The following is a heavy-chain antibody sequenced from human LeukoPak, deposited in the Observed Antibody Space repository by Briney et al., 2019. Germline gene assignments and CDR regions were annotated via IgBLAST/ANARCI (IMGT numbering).Heavy chain of an antibody. V-gene: IGHV6-1*01. CDR2: TYYRSKWYN. CDR3: AREIAAAEYYYQYYYMDV. CDR1: GDTVSSNSAA. Sequence: SQTLSLTCAISGDTVSSNSAAWNWIRQSPSRGLEWLGRTYYRSKWYNDYAVSVKSRITINPDTSKHQYSLKLSSVTAADTAVYYCAREIAAAEYYYQYYYMDVWGKGTTVTISS. D-gene: IGHD6-13*01. J-gene: IGHJ6*03.